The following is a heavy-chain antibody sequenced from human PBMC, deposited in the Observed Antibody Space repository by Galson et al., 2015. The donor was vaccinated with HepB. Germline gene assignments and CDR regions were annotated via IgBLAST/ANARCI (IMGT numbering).Heavy chain of an antibody. CDR1: GFTFTTFW. CDR2: LNPDGTKE. D-gene: IGHD1-26*01. CDR3: ARVPDWGALDS. V-gene: IGHV3-7*01. J-gene: IGHJ4*02. Sequence: SLRLSCAASGFTFTTFWMTWVRQVPGRGLEWVAYLNPDGTKEYYVDSVKGRFTISRDNAENSLYLQMNSLRVEDTAVYYCARVPDWGALDSWGQGTLVTVSS.